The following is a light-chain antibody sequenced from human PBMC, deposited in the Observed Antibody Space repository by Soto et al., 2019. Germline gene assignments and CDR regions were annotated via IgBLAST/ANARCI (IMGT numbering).Light chain of an antibody. V-gene: IGKV1-9*01. J-gene: IGKJ3*01. CDR1: QGISSY. CDR2: AAS. Sequence: DIELTQSPSTLSASLGDRVTLTCRASQGISSYLAWYQQKPGQAPKLLIYAASTLQSGVPARFSGSGSGTEFTLTISSRQPEDFAVYYCQQFSSWPRTFGPGTKVDIK. CDR3: QQFSSWPRT.